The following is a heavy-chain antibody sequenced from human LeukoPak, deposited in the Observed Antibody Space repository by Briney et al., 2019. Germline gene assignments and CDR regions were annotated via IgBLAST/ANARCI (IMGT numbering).Heavy chain of an antibody. CDR3: ARKGMASPLGF. D-gene: IGHD6-13*01. Sequence: ASVTVSFKTSGFTFTIYGISWMRQAPGQGLEGMAWISANNGDTHYAQRLQGRVTLTTDTSTGTAYMEVRSLRSDDTAVYYCARKGMASPLGFWGQGTLVTVSS. J-gene: IGHJ4*02. V-gene: IGHV1-18*04. CDR2: ISANNGDT. CDR1: GFTFTIYG.